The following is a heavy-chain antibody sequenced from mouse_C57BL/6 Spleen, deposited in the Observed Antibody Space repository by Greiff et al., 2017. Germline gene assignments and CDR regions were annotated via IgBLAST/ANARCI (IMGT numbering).Heavy chain of an antibody. J-gene: IGHJ4*01. Sequence: QVQLQQSGAELARPGASVKMSCKASGYTFTSYTMHWVKQRPGQGLEWIGYINPSSGYTKYNQKFKDKATLTADKSSSTAYMQLSSLTSEDSAVYYGARSTGSSYDYAMDYWGQGTSVTGSS. V-gene: IGHV1-4*01. D-gene: IGHD1-1*01. CDR1: GYTFTSYT. CDR3: ARSTGSSYDYAMDY. CDR2: INPSSGYT.